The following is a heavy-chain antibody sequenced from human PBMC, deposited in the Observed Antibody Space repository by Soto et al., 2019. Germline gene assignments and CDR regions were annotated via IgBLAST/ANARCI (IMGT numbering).Heavy chain of an antibody. Sequence: GASVKVSCKASGGTFSSYAISWVRQAPGQGLEWMGGIIPIFGTANYAQKFQGRVTITADESTSTAYMELSSLRSEDTAVYYCARGMVVVVPAAITGGWFDPWGQGTLVTVS. V-gene: IGHV1-69*13. J-gene: IGHJ5*02. CDR2: IIPIFGTA. D-gene: IGHD2-2*01. CDR3: ARGMVVVVPAAITGGWFDP. CDR1: GGTFSSYA.